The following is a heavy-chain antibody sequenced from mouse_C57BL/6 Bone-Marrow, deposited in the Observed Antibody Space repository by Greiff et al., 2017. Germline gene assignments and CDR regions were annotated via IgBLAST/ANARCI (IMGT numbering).Heavy chain of an antibody. J-gene: IGHJ4*01. CDR2: INPNNGGT. CDR1: GYTFTDYN. Sequence: EVQLQQSGPELVKPGASVKIPCKASGYTFTDYNMDWVKQSHGKSLEWIGDINPNNGGTIYNQKFKGKATLTVDKSSSTAYMELRSLTSEDTAVYYCARDYDPYYYAMDYWGQGTSVTVSS. CDR3: ARDYDPYYYAMDY. V-gene: IGHV1-18*01. D-gene: IGHD2-4*01.